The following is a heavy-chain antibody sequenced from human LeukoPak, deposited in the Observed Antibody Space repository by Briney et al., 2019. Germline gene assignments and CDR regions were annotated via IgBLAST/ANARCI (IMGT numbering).Heavy chain of an antibody. CDR1: GFTVSSNY. J-gene: IGHJ4*02. CDR2: IYSGGST. CDR3: ARWKYYYDSSGYYHGGYFDY. D-gene: IGHD3-22*01. V-gene: IGHV3-53*01. Sequence: GGSLRLSCAASGFTVSSNYMSWVRQAPGKGLEWVSVIYSGGSTYYADSVKGRFTIPRDNSKNTLYLQMNSLRAEDTAVYYCARWKYYYDSSGYYHGGYFDYWGQGTLVTVSS.